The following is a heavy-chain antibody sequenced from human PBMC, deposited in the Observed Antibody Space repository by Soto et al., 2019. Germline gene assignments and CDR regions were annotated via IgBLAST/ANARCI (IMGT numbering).Heavy chain of an antibody. CDR1: GFTFSSYS. CDR2: ISSSSSTI. J-gene: IGHJ6*02. Sequence: GGSLRLSCAASGFTFSSYSMNWVRQAPGKGLEWVSYISSSSSTIYYADSVKGRSTISRDNAKNSLFLQMNSLRDEDTAVYYCARDKYCTNGVCFYGMDVWGQGTTVTVSS. V-gene: IGHV3-48*02. CDR3: ARDKYCTNGVCFYGMDV. D-gene: IGHD2-8*01.